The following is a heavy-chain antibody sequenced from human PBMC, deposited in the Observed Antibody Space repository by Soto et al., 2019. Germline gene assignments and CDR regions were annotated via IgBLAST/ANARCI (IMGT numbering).Heavy chain of an antibody. CDR3: ARVAPIIDAINERVRYYFDY. Sequence: QVQLVQSGAEVKKPGASVKVSCKASGYTFTSYDINWVRQATGQGLEWMGWMNPNSGNTGYAQKFQGRVTMTRNTSISTAYMELSSMRSEDTAVYYCARVAPIIDAINERVRYYFDYWGQGTLVTVSS. D-gene: IGHD3-10*01. CDR1: GYTFTSYD. CDR2: MNPNSGNT. J-gene: IGHJ4*02. V-gene: IGHV1-8*01.